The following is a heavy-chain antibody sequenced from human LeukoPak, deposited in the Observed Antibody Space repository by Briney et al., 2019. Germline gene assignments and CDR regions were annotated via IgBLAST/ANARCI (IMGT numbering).Heavy chain of an antibody. D-gene: IGHD3-10*01. J-gene: IGHJ4*02. CDR2: ISSSGSTI. CDR3: ARTTYGSGSFDY. Sequence: MAGGSLRPSCAASGFTFSDYYMSWIRQAPGKGLEWVSYISSSGSTIYYADSVKGRFTISRDNAKNSLYLQMNSLRAEDTAVYYCARTTYGSGSFDYWGQGTLVTVSS. V-gene: IGHV3-11*04. CDR1: GFTFSDYY.